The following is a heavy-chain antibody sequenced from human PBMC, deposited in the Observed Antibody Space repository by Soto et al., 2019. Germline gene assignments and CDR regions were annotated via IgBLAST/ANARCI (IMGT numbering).Heavy chain of an antibody. D-gene: IGHD6-19*01. CDR3: ARDSRSSGWSWFDP. CDR1: GGSISSGGYY. CDR2: IYYSGST. J-gene: IGHJ5*02. V-gene: IGHV4-31*03. Sequence: QVQLQESGPGLVKPSQTLSLTCTVSGGSISSGGYYWSWIRQHPGKGLEGIGYIYYSGSTNNNPSLKRRVTISVDTSKNQFSLKLSSVTAADTAVYYCARDSRSSGWSWFDPWGQGTLVTVSS.